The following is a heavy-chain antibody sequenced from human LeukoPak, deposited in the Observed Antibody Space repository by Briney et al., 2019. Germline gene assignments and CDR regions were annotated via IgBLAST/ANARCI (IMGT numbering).Heavy chain of an antibody. Sequence: GSLRLSCAASGFTFSGYGMHWVRQAPGKGLEWVAFVWYDGNNKYYADSVKGRFTISRGNSKNTLFLQMNSLRAEDTAVYYCARVALLYNDFRIDYRGQGTLVTVSS. CDR2: VWYDGNNK. J-gene: IGHJ4*02. CDR1: GFTFSGYG. V-gene: IGHV3-30*02. D-gene: IGHD2/OR15-2a*01. CDR3: ARVALLYNDFRIDY.